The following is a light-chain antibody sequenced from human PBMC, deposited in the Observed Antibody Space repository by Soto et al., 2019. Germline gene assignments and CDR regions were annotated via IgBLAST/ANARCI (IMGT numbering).Light chain of an antibody. CDR3: QQYAGSPRT. J-gene: IGKJ1*01. CDR1: QNLGALY. V-gene: IGKV3-20*01. CDR2: SAS. Sequence: EVFLTQSPGTLSLSPWEIGALSWGASQNLGALYLAWFQQKSGQAPRLLIYSASRRATGIPDRFTGSGSGTDFTLTINRVEPEDFAVYFCQQYAGSPRTFGQGSMVDVK.